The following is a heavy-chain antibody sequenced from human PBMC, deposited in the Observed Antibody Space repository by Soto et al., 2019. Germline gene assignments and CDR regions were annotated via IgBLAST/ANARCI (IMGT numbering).Heavy chain of an antibody. CDR3: VRDGDRDYVRYFQH. J-gene: IGHJ1*01. Sequence: ASGTASFKASGSTFTTYGISWVRQAPGEGLEWMGWISAYNRNTNYAQKLQGRVTMTTDTSTSTACRSVRGLRAAVTAVYYCVRDGDRDYVRYFQHWGQSTVVGVSS. CDR1: GSTFTTYG. D-gene: IGHD4-17*01. CDR2: ISAYNRNT. V-gene: IGHV1-18*01.